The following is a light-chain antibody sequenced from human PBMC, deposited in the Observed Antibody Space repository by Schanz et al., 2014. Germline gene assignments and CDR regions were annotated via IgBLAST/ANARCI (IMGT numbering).Light chain of an antibody. V-gene: IGLV2-8*01. Sequence: QSVLTQPPSASGSPGQSVTISCTGTSSDVGGYNYVSWYQQHPGKAPKLMIYEVSKRPSGVPDRFSGSKSGNTASLTVSGHQAEDEADYYCSSYAGSNKLGVFGGGTKLTVL. CDR1: SSDVGGYNY. J-gene: IGLJ3*02. CDR2: EVS. CDR3: SSYAGSNKLGV.